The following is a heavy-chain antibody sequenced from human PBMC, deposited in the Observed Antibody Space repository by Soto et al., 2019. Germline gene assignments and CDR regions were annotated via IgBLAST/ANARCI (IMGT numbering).Heavy chain of an antibody. J-gene: IGHJ6*02. D-gene: IGHD3-10*01. Sequence: QVQLVQSGAEVKKPGASVKVSCKASGYTFTSYGISWVRQAPGQGLEWMGWISAYNGNTNYAQKLQGRVTMTTDTSTSTAYRELRSLRSDDTAVYYCARTSGLLWFGELMYGMDVWGQGTTVTVSS. CDR3: ARTSGLLWFGELMYGMDV. V-gene: IGHV1-18*01. CDR1: GYTFTSYG. CDR2: ISAYNGNT.